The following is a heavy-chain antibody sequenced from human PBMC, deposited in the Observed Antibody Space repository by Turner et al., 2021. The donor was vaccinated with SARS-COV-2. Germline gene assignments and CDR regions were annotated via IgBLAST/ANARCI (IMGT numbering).Heavy chain of an antibody. Sequence: QVQLVQSGAEVKKPGASVKVSCKASGYTFTGYYMHWVRQAPGQGLEWMGWINPNSGGTNYAQKFQGRVTMTRDTSISTAYMELSRLKSDDTAVYYCVRDLERYNDCWSGYSGGYGMDVWGQGTTVTVSS. CDR3: VRDLERYNDCWSGYSGGYGMDV. CDR1: GYTFTGYY. CDR2: INPNSGGT. D-gene: IGHD3-3*01. J-gene: IGHJ6*02. V-gene: IGHV1-2*02.